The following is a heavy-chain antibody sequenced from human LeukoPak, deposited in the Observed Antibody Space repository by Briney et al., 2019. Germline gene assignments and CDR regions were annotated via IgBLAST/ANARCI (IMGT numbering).Heavy chain of an antibody. V-gene: IGHV6-1*01. J-gene: IGHJ4*02. CDR3: PRKGTVTTPFDY. CDR1: GGTVSSNSAA. CDR2: TYYRSKWIS. Sequence: SQTLSLTCAISGGTVSSNSAAWNWIRQSPSRGLEWLGRTYYRSKWISDYAVSVKSRITINADTSKNEFSLQVNSVTPEDTAVYYCPRKGTVTTPFDYWAEGILVTVFS. D-gene: IGHD1/OR15-1a*01.